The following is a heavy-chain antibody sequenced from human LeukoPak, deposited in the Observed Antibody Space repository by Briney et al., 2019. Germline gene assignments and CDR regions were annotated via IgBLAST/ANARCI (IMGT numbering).Heavy chain of an antibody. CDR1: GGSFSGYY. J-gene: IGHJ4*02. CDR2: INHSGST. V-gene: IGHV4-34*01. CDR3: ARSGWRYFDWLLAQPLDY. Sequence: PSETLSLTCAVYGGSFSGYYWGWIRQPPGKGLEWIGEINHSGSTNYNLSLKSRVTISVDTSKNQFSLKLSSVAAADTAVYYCARSGWRYFDWLLAQPLDYWGQGTLVTVSS. D-gene: IGHD3-9*01.